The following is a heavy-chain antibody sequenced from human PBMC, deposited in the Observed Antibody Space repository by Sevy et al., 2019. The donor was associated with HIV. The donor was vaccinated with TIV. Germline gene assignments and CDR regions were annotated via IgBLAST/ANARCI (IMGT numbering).Heavy chain of an antibody. Sequence: SETLSLTCTVSGGSISSYYWSWIRQPPGKRLEWIGYIYYSGGTNYNPSLKSRVTISVDTSKNQFSLKLRSVTAADTAGYYCARESYDILPGSRGMDVWGQGTTVTVSS. D-gene: IGHD3-9*01. CDR2: IYYSGGT. V-gene: IGHV4-59*01. CDR3: ARESYDILPGSRGMDV. J-gene: IGHJ6*02. CDR1: GGSISSYY.